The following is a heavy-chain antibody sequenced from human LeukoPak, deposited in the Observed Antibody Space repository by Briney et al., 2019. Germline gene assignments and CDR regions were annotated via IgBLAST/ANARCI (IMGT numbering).Heavy chain of an antibody. CDR1: GGSISNHYY. V-gene: IGHV4-59*01. CDR2: IYYSGST. Sequence: PSETLSLTCTVSGGSISNHYYWSWIRQPPGKGLEWIGYIYYSGSTNDNPSLKSRVTISVDTSKNQFSLKLSSVTAADTAVYYCARYDLRPEYSDAFDIWGQGTMVTVSS. J-gene: IGHJ3*02. CDR3: ARYDLRPEYSDAFDI. D-gene: IGHD6-6*01.